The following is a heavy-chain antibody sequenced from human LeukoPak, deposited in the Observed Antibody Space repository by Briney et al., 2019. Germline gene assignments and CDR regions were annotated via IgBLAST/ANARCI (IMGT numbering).Heavy chain of an antibody. D-gene: IGHD2-15*01. Sequence: GGSLRLSCAASGITFSNYVMSWVRQAPGKGLEWVSAISGGGRNTYYAASVKGRFTISRDNSKNMLHLQMNSLRAEDTAVYYCASGLPSWQRDAFDIWGQGTMVTVSS. J-gene: IGHJ3*02. CDR1: GITFSNYV. CDR2: ISGGGRNT. CDR3: ASGLPSWQRDAFDI. V-gene: IGHV3-23*01.